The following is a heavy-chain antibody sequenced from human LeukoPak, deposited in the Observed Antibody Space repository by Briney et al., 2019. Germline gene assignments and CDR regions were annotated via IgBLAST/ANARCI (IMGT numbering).Heavy chain of an antibody. V-gene: IGHV1-2*02. CDR2: IMPKSGAT. CDR3: ARVDCSSTSCYSTLDY. J-gene: IGHJ4*02. D-gene: IGHD2-2*02. Sequence: GASVKVSCQASGYTFTDHYMHWVRQVPGQGLDWMGWIMPKSGATHYARNFQGRVTMTTDTSTSTAYMELRSLRSDDTAVYYCARVDCSSTSCYSTLDYWGQGTLVTVSS. CDR1: GYTFTDHY.